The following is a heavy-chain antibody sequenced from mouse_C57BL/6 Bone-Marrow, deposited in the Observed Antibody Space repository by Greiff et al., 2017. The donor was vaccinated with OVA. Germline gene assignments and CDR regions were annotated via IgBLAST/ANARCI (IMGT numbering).Heavy chain of an antibody. CDR1: GYTFTSYW. CDR2: IDPHSGGT. D-gene: IGHD1-1*01. Sequence: QVQLQQPGAELVKPGASVKLSCKASGYTFTSYWMHWVKQRPGRGLEWIGRIDPHSGGTKYNEKFKSKATLTVDKPSSTAYMQLSSLTSEDSAVYYCARGGYYGYYYAMDYWGQGTSVTVSS. V-gene: IGHV1-72*01. CDR3: ARGGYYGYYYAMDY. J-gene: IGHJ4*01.